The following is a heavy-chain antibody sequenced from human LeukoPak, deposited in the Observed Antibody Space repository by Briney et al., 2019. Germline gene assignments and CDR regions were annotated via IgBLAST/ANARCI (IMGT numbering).Heavy chain of an antibody. D-gene: IGHD6-13*01. CDR2: IYYSGST. CDR3: ARVRRAYSSSWYETADYYYYGMDV. CDR1: GGSISSDSYY. V-gene: IGHV4-39*01. Sequence: SETLSLTCTVSGGSISSDSYYWAWIRQPPGKGLEWIASIYYSGSTYYNPSLKSRVTISVDTSRNQFSLKLNSVTAADTAVYYCARVRRAYSSSWYETADYYYYGMDVWGQGTTVTVSS. J-gene: IGHJ6*02.